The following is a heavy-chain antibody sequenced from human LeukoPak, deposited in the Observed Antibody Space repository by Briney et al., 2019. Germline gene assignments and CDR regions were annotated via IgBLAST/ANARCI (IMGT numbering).Heavy chain of an antibody. J-gene: IGHJ4*02. CDR1: GFTFSDYY. CDR3: VKDPFCGDGCHRTAG. D-gene: IGHD2-21*01. CDR2: ISSSGTTL. V-gene: IGHV3-11*04. Sequence: GGSLRLSCAASGFTFSDYYMTWIRQAPGKGLEWVSDISSSGTTLDYADSVKGRFTISRDNSKNTLYLQMNSLRVEDTAIYYCVKDPFCGDGCHRTAGWGQGSLATVSS.